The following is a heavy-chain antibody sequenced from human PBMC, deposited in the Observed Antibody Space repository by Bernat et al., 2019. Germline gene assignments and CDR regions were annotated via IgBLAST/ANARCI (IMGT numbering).Heavy chain of an antibody. CDR3: ARGSGPYRNGIYNPHFDY. D-gene: IGHD1-1*01. V-gene: IGHV3-33*01. Sequence: QAQLVESGGDVVQPGRSLRLSCAASGNSFSSYAMHWVRQAPGKGLEWVAVIWYDGSNKYYADSVKGRFTISRDNSKNTLHLQMDSLRVEDTAVYYCARGSGPYRNGIYNPHFDYWGQGTLVTVSS. CDR2: IWYDGSNK. CDR1: GNSFSSYA. J-gene: IGHJ4*02.